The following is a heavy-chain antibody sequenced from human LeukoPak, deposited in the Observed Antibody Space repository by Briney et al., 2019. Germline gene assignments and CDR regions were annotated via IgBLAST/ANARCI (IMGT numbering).Heavy chain of an antibody. Sequence: SETLSLTCAVNGGSFSGYYWSWIRQPPGKGLEWIGEINHSGSTNYNPSLKSRVTISVDTSKNQFSLKLSSVTAADTAVYYCARHPYYYDSSGYYYYYYMDVWGKGTTVTISS. CDR2: INHSGST. D-gene: IGHD3-22*01. V-gene: IGHV4-34*01. J-gene: IGHJ6*03. CDR3: ARHPYYYDSSGYYYYYYMDV. CDR1: GGSFSGYY.